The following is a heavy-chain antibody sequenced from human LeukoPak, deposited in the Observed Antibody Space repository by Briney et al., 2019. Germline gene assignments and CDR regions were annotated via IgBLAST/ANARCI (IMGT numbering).Heavy chain of an antibody. J-gene: IGHJ4*02. V-gene: IGHV4-30-4*01. CDR3: ARGVRYYDYVWGSYRFSYFDY. CDR2: IYYSGST. Sequence: SETLSLTCTVSGSSISSGDYYWSWIPQPPGKGLEWIGYIYYSGSTYYNPSLKSRVTISVDTSKNQFSLKLSSVTAADTAVYYCARGVRYYDYVWGSYRFSYFDYWGQGTLVTVSS. D-gene: IGHD3-16*02. CDR1: GSSISSGDYY.